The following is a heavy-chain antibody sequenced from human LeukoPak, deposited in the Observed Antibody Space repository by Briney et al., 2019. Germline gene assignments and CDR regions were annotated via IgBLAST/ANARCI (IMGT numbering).Heavy chain of an antibody. CDR3: ATRSGYSYGYHYYYGMDV. J-gene: IGHJ6*02. CDR2: IIPIFGTA. V-gene: IGHV1-69*01. CDR1: GGTFSSYA. D-gene: IGHD5-18*01. Sequence: SVKVSFKASGGTFSSYAISWVRQAPGQGLEWMGGIIPIFGTANYAQKFQGRVTITADESTSTAYMELSSLRSEDTAVYYCATRSGYSYGYHYYYGMDVWGQGTTVTVSS.